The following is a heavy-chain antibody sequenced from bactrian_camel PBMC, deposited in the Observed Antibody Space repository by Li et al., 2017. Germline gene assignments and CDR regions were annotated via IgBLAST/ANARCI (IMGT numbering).Heavy chain of an antibody. J-gene: IGHJ4*01. Sequence: DVQLVESGGGTVQAGGSLRLTCVASGFEFRGMAMSWIRQAPGKGLEWVSDINSGGRIKDYASNMKGRFTISRDDAKDTLYLQMNNLQTEDTAMYYCTTGYGRYGLHGLSDGPRGQGTQVTVS. D-gene: IGHD3*01. V-gene: IGHV3S40*01. CDR3: TTGYGRYGLHGLSDGP. CDR1: GFEFRGMA. CDR2: INSGGRIK.